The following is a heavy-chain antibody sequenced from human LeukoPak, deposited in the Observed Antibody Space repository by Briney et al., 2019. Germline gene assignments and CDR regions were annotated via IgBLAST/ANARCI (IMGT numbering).Heavy chain of an antibody. J-gene: IGHJ5*02. D-gene: IGHD2-2*01. V-gene: IGHV4-39*01. Sequence: SETLSLTCTVSGGSISTSSYYWGWIRQPPGKGLEWIGSIFYSGSTYYNPSLKSRVIISVDTSKNQFSLKLSSATAADTAVYYCARRDRYCSSTSCYGHRFDPWGQGTLVTVSS. CDR3: ARRDRYCSSTSCYGHRFDP. CDR2: IFYSGST. CDR1: GGSISTSSYY.